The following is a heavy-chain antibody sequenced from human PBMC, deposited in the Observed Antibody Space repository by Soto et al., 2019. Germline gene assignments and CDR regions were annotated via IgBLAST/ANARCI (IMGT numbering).Heavy chain of an antibody. J-gene: IGHJ4*02. CDR2: ITTTSGTT. Sequence: EVQLVESGGVLAQPGGSLRLSCGASGFTFSNYHMNWVRQAPGKGLVWIAFITTTSGTTQYADSVKGRFTISRDNAKSSLFLQMNRLRDEDTAVYFCAGERPGIPVGYWGQGTLVTVSS. V-gene: IGHV3-48*02. D-gene: IGHD5-18*01. CDR3: AGERPGIPVGY. CDR1: GFTFSNYH.